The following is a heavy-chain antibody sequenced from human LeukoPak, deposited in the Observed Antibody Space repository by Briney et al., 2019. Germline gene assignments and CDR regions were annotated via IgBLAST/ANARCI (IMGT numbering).Heavy chain of an antibody. D-gene: IGHD3-3*01. CDR1: GFTFSSYG. V-gene: IGHV3-30*02. J-gene: IGHJ4*02. CDR3: AKDLTIFGVVIAPLDY. Sequence: GGSLRLSCAASGFTFSSYGMHWVRQAPGKGLEWVAFIRYDGSNKYYADSVKGRFTISRDNSKNTLYLQMNSLRAEDTAVYYCAKDLTIFGVVIAPLDYWGQGTLVTVSS. CDR2: IRYDGSNK.